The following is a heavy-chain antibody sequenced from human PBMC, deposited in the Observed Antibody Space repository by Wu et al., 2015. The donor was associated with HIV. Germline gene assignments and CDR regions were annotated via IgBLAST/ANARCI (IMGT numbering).Heavy chain of an antibody. CDR2: MNPNNGNT. CDR3: AREIVDYTVDYNYMDV. CDR1: GYTFTTYD. Sequence: QVQLVQSGTEVKKPGASVKVSCKASGYTFTTYDINWVRQATGQGLEYMGWMNPNNGNTASAQRFQGRITMTRTTSISTAYMELRSLRSDDTAVYYCAREIVDYTVDYNYMDVWGKGTTVTVSS. V-gene: IGHV1-8*02. J-gene: IGHJ6*03. D-gene: IGHD1-26*01.